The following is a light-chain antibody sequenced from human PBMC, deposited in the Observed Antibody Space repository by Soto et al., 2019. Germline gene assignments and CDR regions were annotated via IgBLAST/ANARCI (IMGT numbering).Light chain of an antibody. CDR3: QQSYSTPPWT. Sequence: EIQMTQSPSSLSASVGDRVTITCRASQSISSYLNWYQQKPGKAPKLLIYAASSLQSGVPSRFSGSGSGTDFTLTISSLQPEDFATYYCQQSYSTPPWTFGQGTKVDIK. V-gene: IGKV1-39*01. J-gene: IGKJ1*01. CDR2: AAS. CDR1: QSISSY.